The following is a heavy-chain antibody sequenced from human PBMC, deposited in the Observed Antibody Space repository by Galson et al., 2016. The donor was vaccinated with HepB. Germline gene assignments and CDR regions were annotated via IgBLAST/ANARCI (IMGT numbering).Heavy chain of an antibody. V-gene: IGHV3-7*01. Sequence: SLRLSCAGSGSNFGDFALSWVRQAPGKGLEWVANIKEDGSDKFYVDSVKGRFTISRDKAKNSLYLQMSSLRVEDTAVYYCVRIGVVIPATKLDYWGQGTLVTVSS. J-gene: IGHJ4*02. CDR2: IKEDGSDK. CDR1: GSNFGDFA. D-gene: IGHD2-2*01. CDR3: VRIGVVIPATKLDY.